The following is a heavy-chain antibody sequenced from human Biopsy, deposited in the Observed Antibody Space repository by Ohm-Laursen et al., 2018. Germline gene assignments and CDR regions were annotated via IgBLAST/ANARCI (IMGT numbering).Heavy chain of an antibody. D-gene: IGHD1-26*01. V-gene: IGHV4-31*03. Sequence: TLSLTCSVSGGSIGSGGYYWSWVRQYPGKVLEWIGYIHSSGSTFYKASLGSRLPISVDTSKNRFSLKMTSVTAADTAVYYCARHAPSYSGGYWRYFDLWGRGTLVTVSS. CDR3: ARHAPSYSGGYWRYFDL. CDR1: GGSIGSGGYY. J-gene: IGHJ2*01. CDR2: IHSSGST.